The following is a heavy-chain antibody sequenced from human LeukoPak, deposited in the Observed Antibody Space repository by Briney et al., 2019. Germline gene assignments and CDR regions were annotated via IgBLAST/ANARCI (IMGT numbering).Heavy chain of an antibody. CDR1: GFTFSSYW. CDR2: IKEDGSIQ. CDR3: ARDVWTGVAVSDY. D-gene: IGHD6-19*01. Sequence: PXGSLRLSCVASGFTFSSYWMTWVRQAPGKGLEWLANIKEDGSIQYYLDSVSGRFTISRDNAKTSVYLQLNSLIADDTAVYYCARDVWTGVAVSDYWGQGTLVTVSS. J-gene: IGHJ4*02. V-gene: IGHV3-7*01.